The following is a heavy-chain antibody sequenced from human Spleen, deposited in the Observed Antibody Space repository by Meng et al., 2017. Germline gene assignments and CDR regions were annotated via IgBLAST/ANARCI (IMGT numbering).Heavy chain of an antibody. CDR1: GGSINGDNW. CDR2: IYHSGTN. Sequence: QGTLPGLGLGRAEPSGHLSLTSAVSGGSINGDNWWSWVRKPPGKGLEWIGEIYHSGTNNYNPSLKSRVSMSVDKSKNQFSLKLSSVTAADTAVYYCAREPTVITSGGVIVLPFDSWGQGTLVTVSS. D-gene: IGHD3-16*02. CDR3: AREPTVITSGGVIVLPFDS. V-gene: IGHV4-4*02. J-gene: IGHJ4*02.